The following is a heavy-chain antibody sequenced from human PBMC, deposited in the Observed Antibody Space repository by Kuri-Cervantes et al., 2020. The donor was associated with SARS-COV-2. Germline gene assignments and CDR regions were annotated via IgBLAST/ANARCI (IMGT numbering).Heavy chain of an antibody. V-gene: IGHV3-15*01. Sequence: ETLSLTCAASGFTFSNAWMSWVRQAPGKGLEWVGRIKSKTDGGTTDYAAPVKGRFTISRDDSKNTLYLQMNSLKTEDTALYYCARETYCGGDCYSGFDYWGQGTLVTVSS. CDR1: GFTFSNAW. J-gene: IGHJ4*02. D-gene: IGHD2-21*01. CDR3: ARETYCGGDCYSGFDY. CDR2: IKSKTDGGTT.